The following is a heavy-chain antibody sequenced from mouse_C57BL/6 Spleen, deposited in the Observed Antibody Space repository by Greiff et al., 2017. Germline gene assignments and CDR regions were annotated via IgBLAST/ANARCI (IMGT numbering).Heavy chain of an antibody. CDR2: IDPSDSYT. Sequence: QVQLKQPGAELVRPGTSVKLSCKASGYTFTSYWMHWVKQRPGQGLEWIGVIDPSDSYTNYNQKFKGKATLTVDTSSSTAYMQLSSLTSEDSAVYYCARLDYYGSSSMDYWGQGTSVTVSS. CDR3: ARLDYYGSSSMDY. J-gene: IGHJ4*01. D-gene: IGHD1-1*01. CDR1: GYTFTSYW. V-gene: IGHV1-59*01.